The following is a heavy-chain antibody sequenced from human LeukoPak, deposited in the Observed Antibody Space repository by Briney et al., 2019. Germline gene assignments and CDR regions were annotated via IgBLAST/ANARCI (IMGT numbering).Heavy chain of an antibody. J-gene: IGHJ4*02. V-gene: IGHV3-33*08. CDR2: IWYGGSNK. Sequence: GGSLRLSCAASGFTFSSYGMHWVRQAPGKGLEWVAVIWYGGSNKYYADSVKGRFTISRDNSKNTLYLQMNSLRAEDTAVYYCARVGLDFWSGYHSDYWGQGTLVTVSS. CDR1: GFTFSSYG. D-gene: IGHD3-3*01. CDR3: ARVGLDFWSGYHSDY.